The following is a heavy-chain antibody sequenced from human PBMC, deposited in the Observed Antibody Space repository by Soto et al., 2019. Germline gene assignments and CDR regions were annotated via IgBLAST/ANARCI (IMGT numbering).Heavy chain of an antibody. D-gene: IGHD3-22*01. CDR2: ISSSSSYI. J-gene: IGHJ6*02. Sequence: GALRLLSQASGFTFSSYSMNWVRQAPGKGLEWVSSISSSSSYIYYADSVKGRFTISRDNAKNSLYLQMNSLRAEDTAVYYCARDSDSRGYYQASYGMDVWGQGTTVTVSS. CDR1: GFTFSSYS. CDR3: ARDSDSRGYYQASYGMDV. V-gene: IGHV3-21*01.